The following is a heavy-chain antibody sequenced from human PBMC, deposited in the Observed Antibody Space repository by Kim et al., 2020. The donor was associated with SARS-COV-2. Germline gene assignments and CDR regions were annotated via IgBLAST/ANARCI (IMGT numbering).Heavy chain of an antibody. CDR1: GFTFSSYA. D-gene: IGHD3-3*01. V-gene: IGHV3-23*01. Sequence: GGSLRLSCAASGFTFSSYAMSWVRQAPGKGLEWVSAISGSGGSTYYADSVKGRFTISRDNSKNTLYLRMNSLRAEDTAVYYCAKDPPFWSGYLDPFDYWGQGTLVTVSS. CDR2: ISGSGGST. CDR3: AKDPPFWSGYLDPFDY. J-gene: IGHJ4*02.